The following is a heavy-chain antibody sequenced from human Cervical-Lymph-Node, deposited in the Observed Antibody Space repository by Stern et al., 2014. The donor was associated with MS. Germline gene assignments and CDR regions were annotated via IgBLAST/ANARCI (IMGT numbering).Heavy chain of an antibody. D-gene: IGHD1-1*01. J-gene: IGHJ4*02. V-gene: IGHV3-53*01. CDR1: GFPVSRDY. Sequence: EVQLVESGGGVIQPWGSLRLSWTASGFPVSRDYMTLVRQAPGQGLEWVFLITNVGSTFYTDSVKGRFTISRDDSKNTVYLHMTSLRAEDTAMYYCARDTSSPERSDWWGQGTLVTVSS. CDR2: ITNVGST. CDR3: ARDTSSPERSDW.